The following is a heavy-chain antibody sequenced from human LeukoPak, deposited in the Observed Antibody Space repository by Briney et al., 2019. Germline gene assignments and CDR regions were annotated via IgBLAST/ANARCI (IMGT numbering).Heavy chain of an antibody. CDR2: VYYNGRT. D-gene: IGHD1-26*01. CDR1: GGSFSGYY. V-gene: IGHV4-34*01. CDR3: ARRGNGSFYYFDD. J-gene: IGHJ4*02. Sequence: PSETLSLTCAVYGGSFSGYYWSWIRQPPGKNLEWIGNVYYNGRTSYNPSLKTRVTISVDTSRNRFSLKLTSVTAADTALYYCARRGNGSFYYFDDWGQGSLVTVSS.